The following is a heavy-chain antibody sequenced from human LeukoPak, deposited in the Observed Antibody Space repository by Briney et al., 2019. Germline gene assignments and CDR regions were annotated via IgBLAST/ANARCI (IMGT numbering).Heavy chain of an antibody. V-gene: IGHV4-4*02. CDR3: ARGPYSYDSSGAFDI. CDR2: IYRSGST. CDR1: GGSISSSNW. D-gene: IGHD3-22*01. J-gene: IGHJ3*02. Sequence: PSGTLSLTCAVSGGSISSSNWWSWVRQPPGKGLEWIGEIYRSGSTNYNPSLKSRVTISVDTSKNQFSLKLSSVTAADTAVYFCARGPYSYDSSGAFDIWGQGTMVTVSS.